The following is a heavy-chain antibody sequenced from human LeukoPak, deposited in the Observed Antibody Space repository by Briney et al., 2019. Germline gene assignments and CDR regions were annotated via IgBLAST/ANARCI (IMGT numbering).Heavy chain of an antibody. CDR2: ISSSSRTI. Sequence: TGGSLRLSCSASGFTFSNHNMNWVRQAPGKGLEWISDISSSSRTIYYANSVKGRFTISRDNAKNSLYLQMNSLRAEDTAVYYCARDRYYYDSSGYFDAFDIWGQGTMVTVSS. J-gene: IGHJ3*02. D-gene: IGHD3-22*01. V-gene: IGHV3-48*01. CDR3: ARDRYYYDSSGYFDAFDI. CDR1: GFTFSNHN.